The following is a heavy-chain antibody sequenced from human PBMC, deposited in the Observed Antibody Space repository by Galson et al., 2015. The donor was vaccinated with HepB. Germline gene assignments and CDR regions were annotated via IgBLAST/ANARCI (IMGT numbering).Heavy chain of an antibody. CDR2: ISGAGYST. J-gene: IGHJ6*02. D-gene: IGHD2-2*02. V-gene: IGHV3-23*01. Sequence: SLRLSCAASGFTFNNYAMGWVRQAPGKGLEWVSAISGAGYSTYYADSVKGRFTISRDSSKNTLYLQMNSLRAEDTAVYYCARIGVNCSSTSCYRYYYYGMDVWGQGTTVTVSS. CDR3: ARIGVNCSSTSCYRYYYYGMDV. CDR1: GFTFNNYA.